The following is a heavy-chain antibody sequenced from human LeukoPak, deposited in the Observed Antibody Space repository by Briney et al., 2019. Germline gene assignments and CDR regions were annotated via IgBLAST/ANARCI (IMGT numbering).Heavy chain of an antibody. J-gene: IGHJ4*02. V-gene: IGHV3-30*02. CDR3: AKDRAKWELLSSNSGSDF. Sequence: PGGSLRLSCAASGFTFSSYGMHWVRQAPGKGLEWVAFIRYDGSNKYYADSVKGRFTISRDNSKNTLYLQMNGLRAEDTAVYYCAKDRAKWELLSSNSGSDFWGQGTLVTVSS. CDR2: IRYDGSNK. D-gene: IGHD1-26*01. CDR1: GFTFSSYG.